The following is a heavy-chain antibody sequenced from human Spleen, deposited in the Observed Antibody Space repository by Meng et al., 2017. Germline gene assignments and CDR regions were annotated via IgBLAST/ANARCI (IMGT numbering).Heavy chain of an antibody. CDR3: ARGVHYFGSGSRIDY. CDR2: INPSGGST. V-gene: IGHV1-46*01. D-gene: IGHD3-10*01. Sequence: QVQLVQSGAEVKTPGASVKVSCKASGYTFTNYYIHWVRQAPGQGLEWMGMINPSGGSTSYVQAFQGRVTMTRDTSTTTVYMEVRSLRSEDTAVYYCARGVHYFGSGSRIDYWGQGTLVTVSS. J-gene: IGHJ4*02. CDR1: GYTFTNYY.